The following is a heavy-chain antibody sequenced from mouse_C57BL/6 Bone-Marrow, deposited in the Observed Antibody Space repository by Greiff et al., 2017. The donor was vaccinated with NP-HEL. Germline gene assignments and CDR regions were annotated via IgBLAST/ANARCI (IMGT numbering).Heavy chain of an antibody. J-gene: IGHJ1*03. V-gene: IGHV14-2*01. CDR3: ARWGTTVVARYFDV. CDR1: GFNIKDYY. CDR2: IDPEDGET. D-gene: IGHD1-1*01. Sequence: EVQLQQSGAELVKPGASVKLSCTASGFNIKDYYMHWVKQRTEQGLEWIGRIDPEDGETKYAPKFQGKATITADTSSSTAYMELRSLTSEDSAVYYCARWGTTVVARYFDVWGTGTTVTVSS.